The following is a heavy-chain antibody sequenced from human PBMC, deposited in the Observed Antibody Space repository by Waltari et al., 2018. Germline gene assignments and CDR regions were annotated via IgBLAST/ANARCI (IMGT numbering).Heavy chain of an antibody. J-gene: IGHJ6*02. CDR3: AKDFGSIWVYYYGMDV. D-gene: IGHD1-26*01. CDR1: GFTFSSYG. V-gene: IGHV3-30*02. CDR2: IRYDGSNK. Sequence: QVQLVESGGGVVQPGGSLRLSCAASGFTFSSYGMHWCRQAPGKGLEGVAFIRYDGSNKYYADSVEGRFTISRDNSKNTLYLQMNSLRAEDTAVYYCAKDFGSIWVYYYGMDVWGQGTTVTVSS.